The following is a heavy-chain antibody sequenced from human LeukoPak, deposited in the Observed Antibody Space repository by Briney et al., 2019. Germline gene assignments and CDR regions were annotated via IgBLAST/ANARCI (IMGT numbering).Heavy chain of an antibody. D-gene: IGHD1-14*01. CDR3: ARDRRAQYHRTFDY. Sequence: GGSLRLSCAASGFTFSSYSVDWVRQAPGKGLEWVSHITASGTAMFYADSVKGRFTISRDNAKNSLYLQMNSLRDEDTAVYYCARDRRAQYHRTFDYWGQGTLVTVSS. V-gene: IGHV3-48*02. CDR2: ITASGTAM. J-gene: IGHJ4*02. CDR1: GFTFSSYS.